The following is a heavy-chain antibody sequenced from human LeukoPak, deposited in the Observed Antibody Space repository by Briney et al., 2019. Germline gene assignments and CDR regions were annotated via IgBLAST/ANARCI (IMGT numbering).Heavy chain of an antibody. Sequence: TSETLSLTCAVYGGSFSGYYWSWIRQPPGKGLEWIGEINHSGSTNYNPSLKSRVTISVDTSKNQFSLKLSSVTAADTAVYYCARNDYVWGSYRLNWFDAWGQGTLVTVSS. CDR2: INHSGST. V-gene: IGHV4-34*01. CDR1: GGSFSGYY. J-gene: IGHJ5*02. CDR3: ARNDYVWGSYRLNWFDA. D-gene: IGHD3-16*02.